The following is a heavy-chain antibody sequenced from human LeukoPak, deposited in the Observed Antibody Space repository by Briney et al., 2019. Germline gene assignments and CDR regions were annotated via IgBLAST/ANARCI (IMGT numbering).Heavy chain of an antibody. D-gene: IGHD4-17*01. Sequence: PSQTLSLTCTVSGGSISSGGYCWSWIRQHPGMGLEWIGYIYYSGSTYYNPFLKSRVTISVDTSKNQFSLKLSSVTAADTAVYYCARGTTVTTFDYWGQGTLVTVSS. CDR1: GGSISSGGYC. V-gene: IGHV4-31*03. CDR2: IYYSGST. CDR3: ARGTTVTTFDY. J-gene: IGHJ4*02.